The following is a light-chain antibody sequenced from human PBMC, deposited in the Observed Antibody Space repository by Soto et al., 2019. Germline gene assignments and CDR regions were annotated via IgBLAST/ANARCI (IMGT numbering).Light chain of an antibody. CDR3: TSYAGSNNLV. CDR1: SSDIGGYNY. V-gene: IGLV2-8*01. CDR2: EVS. J-gene: IGLJ3*02. Sequence: QSVLTQPPSASGSPGQSVTISCTGTSSDIGGYNYVYWYQQHPGKAPKLIIYEVSKRPSGVPDRFSGSKSGNTASLTVSGLQAEDEADYYCTSYAGSNNLVFAGGTKLTVL.